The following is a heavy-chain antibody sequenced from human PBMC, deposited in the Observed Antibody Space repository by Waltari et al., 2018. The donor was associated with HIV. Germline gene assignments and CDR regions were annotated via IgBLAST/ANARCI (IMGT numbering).Heavy chain of an antibody. CDR1: GYTFTCYS. Sequence: QVQLVKSGAEVKKPGASVKVSCKASGYTFTCYSMHWVRQAPGQGREWMGWINPNSGGTNDAQKFQGRVTMTRDTSISTAYMELSRLRSDDTAVYYCATALYSSSSAGSIDYWGQGTLVTVSS. CDR2: INPNSGGT. J-gene: IGHJ4*02. D-gene: IGHD6-6*01. CDR3: ATALYSSSSAGSIDY. V-gene: IGHV1-2*02.